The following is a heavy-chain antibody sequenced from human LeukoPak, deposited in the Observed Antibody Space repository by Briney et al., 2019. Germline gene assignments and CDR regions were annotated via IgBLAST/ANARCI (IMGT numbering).Heavy chain of an antibody. CDR3: AKDRYYDILTGYSISPAFDI. V-gene: IGHV3-23*01. CDR1: GFTFSSYA. CDR2: ISGSGGST. Sequence: PGGSLRLSCAASGFTFSSYAMSWVRQAPGKGLEWVSAISGSGGSTYYADSVKGRFTISRDNSKNTLYLQMNSLRAEDTAVYYCAKDRYYDILTGYSISPAFDIWGQGTMVTVSS. J-gene: IGHJ3*02. D-gene: IGHD3-9*01.